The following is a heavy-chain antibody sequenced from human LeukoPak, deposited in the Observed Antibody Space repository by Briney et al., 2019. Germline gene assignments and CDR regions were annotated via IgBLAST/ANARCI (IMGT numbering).Heavy chain of an antibody. CDR2: ISYDGSNK. CDR3: AKDNVFRGYYGSGSYYKNYFDY. J-gene: IGHJ4*02. Sequence: GGSLRLSCAASGFTFSSYGMRWVRQAPGKGLEWVAVISYDGSNKYYADSVKGRFTISRDNSKNTLYLQMNSLRAEDTAVYYCAKDNVFRGYYGSGSYYKNYFDYWGQGTLVTVSS. D-gene: IGHD3-10*01. CDR1: GFTFSSYG. V-gene: IGHV3-30*18.